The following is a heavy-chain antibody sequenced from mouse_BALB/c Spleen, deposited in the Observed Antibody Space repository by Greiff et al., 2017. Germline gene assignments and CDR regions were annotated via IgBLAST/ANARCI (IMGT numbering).Heavy chain of an antibody. Sequence: LMESGAELVKPGASVKLSCTASGFNIKDTYMHWVKQRPEQGLEWIGRIDPANGNTKYDPKFQGKATITADTSSNTAYLQLSSLTSEDTAVYYCARLGSFAYWGQGTLVTVSA. J-gene: IGHJ3*01. D-gene: IGHD1-1*02. CDR1: GFNIKDTY. V-gene: IGHV14-3*02. CDR2: IDPANGNT. CDR3: ARLGSFAY.